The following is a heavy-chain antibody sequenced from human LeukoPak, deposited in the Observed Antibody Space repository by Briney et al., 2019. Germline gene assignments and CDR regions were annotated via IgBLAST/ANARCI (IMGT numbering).Heavy chain of an antibody. D-gene: IGHD2-15*01. J-gene: IGHJ4*02. Sequence: GASVKVSCKASGYTFTSYGISWVRQAPGQGLEWMGWISAYNGNTNYAQKLQGRVTMTTDTSTSTAYMELRSLRSDDTAVYYRARGGRDIVVVVAATLVGYFDYWGQGTLVTVSS. CDR1: GYTFTSYG. V-gene: IGHV1-18*01. CDR2: ISAYNGNT. CDR3: ARGGRDIVVVVAATLVGYFDY.